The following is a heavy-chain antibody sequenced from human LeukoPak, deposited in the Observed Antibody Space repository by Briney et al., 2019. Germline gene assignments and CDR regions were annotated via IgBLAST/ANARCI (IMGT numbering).Heavy chain of an antibody. CDR2: INYSGST. V-gene: IGHV4-59*01. CDR1: GASISGYY. J-gene: IGHJ4*02. Sequence: PSETLSLTCTVSGASISGYYWNWLRQPPGKGLEWIGYINYSGSTNSNPSLKSRATISMDTSKYHFSLKLSSVTAADTAVYFCARDTRSYDSSGYYFFDFWGQGTLVTVSS. CDR3: ARDTRSYDSSGYYFFDF. D-gene: IGHD3-22*01.